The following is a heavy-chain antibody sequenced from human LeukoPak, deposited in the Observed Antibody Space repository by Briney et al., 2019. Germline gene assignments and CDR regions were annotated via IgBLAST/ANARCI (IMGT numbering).Heavy chain of an antibody. CDR2: INPSGGST. V-gene: IGHV1-46*01. D-gene: IGHD3-9*01. J-gene: IGHJ3*02. CDR1: GYTFTSYY. Sequence: GASVKVSCKASGYTFTSYYVHWVRQAPEQGLEWMGIINPSGGSTSYAQKFQGRVTMTRDTSTSTVYMELSSLRSEDTAVYYCARGADYYDILYAFDIWGQGTMVTVSS. CDR3: ARGADYYDILYAFDI.